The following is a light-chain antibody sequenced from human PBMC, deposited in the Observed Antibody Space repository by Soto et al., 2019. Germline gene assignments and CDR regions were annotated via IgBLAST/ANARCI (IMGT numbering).Light chain of an antibody. V-gene: IGLV2-14*01. CDR1: SSDVGGYNY. CDR3: SSYTSSSTYVV. J-gene: IGLJ2*01. Sequence: QSALTQPASVSGSPGQSITISCTGTSSDVGGYNYVSWYQQHPGKAPKLMIYDVSNRPSGVSNSFSGSKSGNTASLTISGLQAEDEADYYCSSYTSSSTYVVFGGGTKGTVL. CDR2: DVS.